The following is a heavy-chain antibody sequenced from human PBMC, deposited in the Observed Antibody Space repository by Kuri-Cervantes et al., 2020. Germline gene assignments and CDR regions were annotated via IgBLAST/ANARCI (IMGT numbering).Heavy chain of an antibody. CDR1: GFTFTSYG. CDR3: AKDRLDYDFWSGYYLNYFDY. D-gene: IGHD3-3*01. V-gene: IGHV3-30*18. J-gene: IGHJ4*02. Sequence: GESLKISCAGSGFTFTSYGMHWVRQAPGKGPQWLAVISYDGNEKYYADSVKGRLTISRDNSKNTLYLQMNGLRAEDTAVYYCAKDRLDYDFWSGYYLNYFDYWGQGTLVTVSS. CDR2: ISYDGNEK.